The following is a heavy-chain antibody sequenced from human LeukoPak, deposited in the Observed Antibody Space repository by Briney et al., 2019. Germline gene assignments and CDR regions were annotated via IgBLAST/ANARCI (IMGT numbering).Heavy chain of an antibody. V-gene: IGHV4-30-4*01. D-gene: IGHD4-17*01. Sequence: SQTLSLTCTVSGGSISSGDYYWSWIRQPPGKGLEWIGYIYYSGSTYSNPSLKSRVTISVDTSKNQFSLKLSSVTAADTAVYYCARASYGDYWFDPWGQGTLVTVSS. J-gene: IGHJ5*02. CDR3: ARASYGDYWFDP. CDR1: GGSISSGDYY. CDR2: IYYSGST.